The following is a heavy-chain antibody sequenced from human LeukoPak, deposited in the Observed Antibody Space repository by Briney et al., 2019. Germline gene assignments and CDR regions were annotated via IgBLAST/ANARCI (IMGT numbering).Heavy chain of an antibody. Sequence: SETLSLTCTVSGYSISSGYYWGWFRQTPGRGLEWIASISHSGSPYYNPSLKSRVTISEDLSRNVFSLTLNSVTAADTAVYYCARSWVGSFDYWGQGTLVTVSS. J-gene: IGHJ4*02. CDR3: ARSWVGSFDY. V-gene: IGHV4-38-2*02. CDR2: ISHSGSP. CDR1: GYSISSGYY. D-gene: IGHD2-15*01.